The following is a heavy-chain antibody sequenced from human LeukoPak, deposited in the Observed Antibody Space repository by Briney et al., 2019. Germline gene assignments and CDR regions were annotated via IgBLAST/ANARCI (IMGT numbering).Heavy chain of an antibody. J-gene: IGHJ4*02. CDR1: GFTFTTYS. CDR2: IYAGDSST. V-gene: IGHV5-51*01. Sequence: HGESLKISRKGSGFTFTTYSFAWVRQMPGKGLEWMGVIYAGDSSTRYSPSFQGQVTISVDKSISTAYLQWSSLKASDSAIYYCARHSCYDSWGQGTLVTVSS. D-gene: IGHD3-16*01. CDR3: ARHSCYDS.